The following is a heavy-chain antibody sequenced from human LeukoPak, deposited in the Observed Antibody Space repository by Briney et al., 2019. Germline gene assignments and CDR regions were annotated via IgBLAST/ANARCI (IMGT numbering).Heavy chain of an antibody. D-gene: IGHD4-11*01. CDR1: GFSFSSFS. CDR2: ILVSGGST. Sequence: LPGGSLRLSCAASGFSFSSFSMTWVRQAPGKGLKWVSSILVSGGSTYYADSVKGRFTISRDNSKNTLYLQMNSLRVEDTAVYYCVRGTGAYIGDTTGGFWGQGTLVTVSS. J-gene: IGHJ4*02. V-gene: IGHV3-23*01. CDR3: VRGTGAYIGDTTGGF.